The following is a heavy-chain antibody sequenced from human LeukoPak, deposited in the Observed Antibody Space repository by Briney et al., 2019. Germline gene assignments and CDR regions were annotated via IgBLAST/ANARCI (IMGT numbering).Heavy chain of an antibody. J-gene: IGHJ4*02. CDR2: IRYDGSNK. V-gene: IGHV3-30*02. CDR1: GFTFSNYG. CDR3: AKDQYDFWSGHWGYFDY. D-gene: IGHD3-3*01. Sequence: GGSLRLSCAASGFTFSNYGMHWVRQAPGKGLEWVAFIRYDGSNKYYADSVKGRFTISRDNSKNTLYLQMNSLRAEDTAVYYCAKDQYDFWSGHWGYFDYWGQGTLVTVSS.